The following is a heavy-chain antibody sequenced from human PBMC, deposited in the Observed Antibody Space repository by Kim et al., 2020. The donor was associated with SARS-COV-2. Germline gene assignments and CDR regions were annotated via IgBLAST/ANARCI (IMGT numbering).Heavy chain of an antibody. J-gene: IGHJ4*02. Sequence: SVKVSCKASGGTFSSYAISWVRQAPGQGLEWMGRIIPILGIANYAQKFQGRVTITADKSTSTAYMELSSLRSEDTAVYYCAGQPLPQRYDSSGYFVYWGQGTLVTVSS. CDR3: AGQPLPQRYDSSGYFVY. D-gene: IGHD3-22*01. CDR2: IIPILGIA. CDR1: GGTFSSYA. V-gene: IGHV1-69*04.